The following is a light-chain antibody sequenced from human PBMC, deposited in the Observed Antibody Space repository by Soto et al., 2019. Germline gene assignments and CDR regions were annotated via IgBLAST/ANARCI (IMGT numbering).Light chain of an antibody. J-gene: IGKJ5*01. Sequence: EIVLTQSPATLSLSPGERTTLSCRARQSVSRFLAWYQQKPGQAPRLLIYDASNRATGIPARFSASGSGTDFTLTISSLEPEDFAVYYCQQRSNWPITFGQGTRLEIK. CDR2: DAS. V-gene: IGKV3-11*01. CDR3: QQRSNWPIT. CDR1: QSVSRF.